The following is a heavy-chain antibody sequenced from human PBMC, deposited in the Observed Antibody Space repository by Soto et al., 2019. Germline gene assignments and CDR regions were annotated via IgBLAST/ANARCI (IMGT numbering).Heavy chain of an antibody. CDR2: IFPLLAMV. J-gene: IGHJ1*01. V-gene: IGHV1-69*04. CDR3: TKEDSFAFKA. CDR1: GGDLRNSG. Sequence: QVHLVQSGAEMKKPGSSVKVSCKVSGGDLRNSGISWVRQAPGQGLEWMGGIFPLLAMVDYSKKFQGRVTTTAENTTHTTYTDLDTVRHDGTAVYYCTKEDSFAFKAWDQGTLVISSS. D-gene: IGHD5-18*01.